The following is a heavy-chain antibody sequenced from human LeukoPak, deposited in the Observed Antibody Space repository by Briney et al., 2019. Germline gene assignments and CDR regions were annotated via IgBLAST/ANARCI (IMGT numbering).Heavy chain of an antibody. CDR3: ARDKGGRYDSRAHDAPFDY. CDR2: IIPIFGTA. D-gene: IGHD3-22*01. V-gene: IGHV1-69*05. CDR1: GGTFSSYA. J-gene: IGHJ4*02. Sequence: SVKVSCKASGGTFSSYAISWVRQASGQGLEWMGGIIPIFGTANYAQKFQGRVTITTDESTSTAYMELSSLRSEDTAVYYCARDKGGRYDSRAHDAPFDYWGQGTLVTVSS.